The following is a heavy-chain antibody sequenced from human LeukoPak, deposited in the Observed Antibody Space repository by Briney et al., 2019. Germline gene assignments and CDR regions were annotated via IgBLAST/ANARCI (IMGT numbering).Heavy chain of an antibody. J-gene: IGHJ4*02. D-gene: IGHD3-22*01. Sequence: GSVKVSCEASGYTFNSSYMHWVRQAPGQGLEWMGIINPSDDSTRYAQKFQGRVTMTKDTSTNTVYMHLSSLSSDDTAVYYCARAYYESSAYRHAVYFDYWGQGTLVTVSS. V-gene: IGHV1-46*02. CDR3: ARAYYESSAYRHAVYFDY. CDR1: GYTFNSSY. CDR2: INPSDDST.